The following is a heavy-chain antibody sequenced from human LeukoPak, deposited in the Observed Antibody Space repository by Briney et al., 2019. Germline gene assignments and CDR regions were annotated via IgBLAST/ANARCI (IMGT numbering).Heavy chain of an antibody. D-gene: IGHD3-16*01. J-gene: IGHJ4*02. CDR3: AQGGGDFDY. CDR1: GFTFSSHW. CDR2: IKQDGSEK. Sequence: GGSLRLSCAASGFTFSSHWMSWVRQAPGKGLEWVANIKQDGSEKYYVDSVKGRFTISRDNAKNSLYLQMNSLRAEDTAVYYWAQGGGDFDYWGQGTLVTVSS. V-gene: IGHV3-7*01.